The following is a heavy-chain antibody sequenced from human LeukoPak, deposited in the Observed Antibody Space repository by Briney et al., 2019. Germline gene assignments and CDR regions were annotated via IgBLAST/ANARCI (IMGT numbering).Heavy chain of an antibody. J-gene: IGHJ4*02. CDR3: ATVYYGSGSYFDY. V-gene: IGHV1-46*01. D-gene: IGHD3-10*01. CDR2: INPSGGST. CDR1: GYTFTSYY. Sequence: ASVKVSCKASGYTFTSYYMHWVRQAPGQGLEWMGIINPSGGSTSYAQKFQGRVTMTEDTSTDTAYMELSSLRSEDTAVYYCATVYYGSGSYFDYWGQGTLVTVSS.